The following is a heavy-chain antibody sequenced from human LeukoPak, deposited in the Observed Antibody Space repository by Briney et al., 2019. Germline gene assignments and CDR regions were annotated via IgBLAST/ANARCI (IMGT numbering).Heavy chain of an antibody. V-gene: IGHV1-24*01. CDR2: FDPEDGET. Sequence: ASVKVSCKVSGYTLTELSMHWVRQAPGKGLEWMGGFDPEDGETIYAQKFQGRVTMTTDTSTSTAYMELRSLRSDDTAVYYCARDGLRYCSSTSCYTRFDPWGQGTLVTVSS. J-gene: IGHJ5*02. CDR1: GYTLTELS. CDR3: ARDGLRYCSSTSCYTRFDP. D-gene: IGHD2-2*02.